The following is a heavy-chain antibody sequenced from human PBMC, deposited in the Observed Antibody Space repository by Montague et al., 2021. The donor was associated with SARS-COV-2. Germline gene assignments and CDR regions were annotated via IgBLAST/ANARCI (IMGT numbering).Heavy chain of an antibody. CDR1: GGSISGYF. CDR3: ARDSDFSGWHEAGDYFDY. J-gene: IGHJ4*02. V-gene: IGHV4-4*07. CDR2: IYPSGGIFDSGRT. D-gene: IGHD6-25*01. Sequence: SETLSLTCSVSGGSISGYFWSWIRQPAGKGLEWIGRIYPSGGIFDSGRTNYHPSLKIRFTLSIDTSRNQFSLSLNSVTAADTAVYFCARDSDFSGWHEAGDYFDYWGQGILVAGSS.